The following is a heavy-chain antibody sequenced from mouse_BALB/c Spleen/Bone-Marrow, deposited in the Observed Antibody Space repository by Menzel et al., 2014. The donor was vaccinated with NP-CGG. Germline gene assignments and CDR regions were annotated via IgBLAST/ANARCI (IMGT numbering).Heavy chain of an antibody. CDR1: GYIFTSYW. CDR2: IYPGNSDT. Sequence: VQLQQSGTVLARPGASVKMSCKASGYIFTSYWMHWVKQRPGQGLEWVGAIYPGNSDTSYNQKFKGKAKLTAVTSASTAYMELSSLTNEDSAVYYCTRGAYYDYSYYAMDYWGQGTSVTVSS. D-gene: IGHD2-4*01. V-gene: IGHV1-5*01. CDR3: TRGAYYDYSYYAMDY. J-gene: IGHJ4*01.